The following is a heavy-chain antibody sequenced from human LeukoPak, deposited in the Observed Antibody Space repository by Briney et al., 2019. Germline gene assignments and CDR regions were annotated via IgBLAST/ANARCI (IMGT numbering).Heavy chain of an antibody. V-gene: IGHV4-34*01. J-gene: IGHJ4*02. CDR3: ARGESYYYDSSGYYLFDY. D-gene: IGHD3-22*01. CDR2: INHNGST. Sequence: SETLSLTCAVYGGSFSGYYWSWIRQPPGKGLEWIGEINHNGSTNYNPSLKSRVTISVDTSKNQFSLKLSSVTAADTAVYYCARGESYYYDSSGYYLFDYWGQGTLVTVSS. CDR1: GGSFSGYY.